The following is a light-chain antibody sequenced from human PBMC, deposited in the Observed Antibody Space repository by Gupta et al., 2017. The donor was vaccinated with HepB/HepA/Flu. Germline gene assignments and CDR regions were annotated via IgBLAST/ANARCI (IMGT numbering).Light chain of an antibody. J-gene: IGKJ3*01. CDR2: GTS. V-gene: IGKV3-20*01. CDR3: QHDGGSPR. Sequence: ESELTQSTGTPSCTPGERATLSCRASQCVSSTYLDWYQQKPGQAPRLIIYGTSSRVTGIPGRFSGSGSGTVFTLTISRLEPEDFAVYYCQHDGGSPRFGPGTKVEIK. CDR1: QCVSSTY.